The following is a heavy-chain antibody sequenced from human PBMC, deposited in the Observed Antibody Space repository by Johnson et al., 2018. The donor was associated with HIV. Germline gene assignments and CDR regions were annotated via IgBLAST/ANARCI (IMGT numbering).Heavy chain of an antibody. V-gene: IGHV3-30*02. CDR3: ARDSAYYYDSSGFDAFDF. D-gene: IGHD3-22*01. CDR2: LRHDGTSE. J-gene: IGHJ3*01. CDR1: GFTFKTFG. Sequence: QVLLVESGGRVVQRGGSLRLSCEASGFTFKTFGIHWVRQAPGQGLEWVSFLRHDGTSEYYADAVQGRFTISRDNSKNTLYLQMNSLRAEDTAVYYCARDSAYYYDSSGFDAFDFWGQGTMVTVSS.